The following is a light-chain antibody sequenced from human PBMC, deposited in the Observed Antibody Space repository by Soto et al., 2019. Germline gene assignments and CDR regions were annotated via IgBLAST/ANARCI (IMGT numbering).Light chain of an antibody. Sequence: EIVLTQSPGTLSLSPGERATLCVRASQSVSIKLAWYQQKPGQAPRLLIYDTSTRATGIPARFSGSGSGTEFTLTISSLQSEDFAVYYCQQYNNWPPITFGQGTRLEIK. CDR1: QSVSIK. CDR2: DTS. V-gene: IGKV3-15*01. J-gene: IGKJ5*01. CDR3: QQYNNWPPIT.